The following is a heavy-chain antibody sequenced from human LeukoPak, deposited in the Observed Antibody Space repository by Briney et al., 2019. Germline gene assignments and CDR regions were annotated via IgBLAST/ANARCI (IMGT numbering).Heavy chain of an antibody. CDR1: GGSISGYY. V-gene: IGHV4-59*08. CDR3: ARMYSSSSYFDY. J-gene: IGHJ4*02. CDR2: IHSSGST. D-gene: IGHD6-6*01. Sequence: SETLSLTCTVSGGSISGYYYNWIRQSPGKGLEWIGFIHSSGSTTYNPSLKSRFTISVDMSKNHSSLMLTSVTAADTAVYYCARMYSSSSYFDYWGQGTLVTVSS.